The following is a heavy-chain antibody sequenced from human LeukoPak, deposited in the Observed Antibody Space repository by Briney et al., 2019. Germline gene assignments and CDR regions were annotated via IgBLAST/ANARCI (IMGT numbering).Heavy chain of an antibody. CDR1: GGTFSSYA. Sequence: VASVKVSCKASGGTFSSYAISWVRQAPGQGLEWMGGIIPIFGTANYAQKFQGRVTITADESTSTAYMELSSLRSEDTAVYYCARPSSSWYGYFDYWGQGTLVTVSS. CDR3: ARPSSSWYGYFDY. V-gene: IGHV1-69*13. J-gene: IGHJ4*02. CDR2: IIPIFGTA. D-gene: IGHD6-13*01.